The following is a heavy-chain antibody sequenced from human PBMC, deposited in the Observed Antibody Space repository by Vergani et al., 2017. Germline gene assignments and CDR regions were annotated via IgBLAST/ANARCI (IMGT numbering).Heavy chain of an antibody. J-gene: IGHJ4*02. V-gene: IGHV7-4-1*01. CDR3: ARAKRGRLAVGATDS. CDR1: GYSFNNYA. D-gene: IGHD6-19*01. CDR2: INPTTGNP. Sequence: QEQLVQSGSELKKPGASVKVSCKASGYSFNNYAIHWVRQAPGQGIEWMGCINPTTGNPTYARAFTGRFAFSLDTSISTAYLQIGSLKAEDTAVYFCARAKRGRLAVGATDSWGQGTLLTVSA.